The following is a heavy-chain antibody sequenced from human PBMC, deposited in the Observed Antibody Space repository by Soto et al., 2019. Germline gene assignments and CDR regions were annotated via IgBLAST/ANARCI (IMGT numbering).Heavy chain of an antibody. CDR1: GFTFGTTD. V-gene: IGHV3-23*01. CDR3: VKNSGWFNT. D-gene: IGHD3-10*01. CDR2: IDGSGGIT. J-gene: IGHJ5*02. Sequence: QLLQSGGGLVQPGGSLTLSCAASGFTFGTTDMSWVRQAPGEGLAWVSTIDGSGGITYYADSVKGRFTISRDNSRNTVYLQMNSLIGDDTALYYCVKNSGWFNTWGQGALVTVSS.